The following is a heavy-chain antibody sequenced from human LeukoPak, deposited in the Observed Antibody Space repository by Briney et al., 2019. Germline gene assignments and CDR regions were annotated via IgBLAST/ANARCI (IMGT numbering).Heavy chain of an antibody. Sequence: ASVKVSCKVSGYTLTELSMHWVRQAPGKGLEWMGGFDPEDGETIYAQKFQGRVTMTEDTSTDTAYMELSSLRSEDTAVYYCATDRRQGAESLLPFDYWGQGTLVTVSS. J-gene: IGHJ4*02. CDR3: ATDRRQGAESLLPFDY. D-gene: IGHD1-26*01. CDR2: FDPEDGET. V-gene: IGHV1-24*01. CDR1: GYTLTELS.